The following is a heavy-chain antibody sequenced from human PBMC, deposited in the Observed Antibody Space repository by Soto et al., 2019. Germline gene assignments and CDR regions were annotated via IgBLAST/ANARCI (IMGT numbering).Heavy chain of an antibody. CDR1: GGTFSSYA. D-gene: IGHD3-9*01. CDR2: IIPIFGTA. Sequence: SVKVSCKASGGTFSSYAISWVRQAPGQGLEWMGGIIPIFGTANYAQKFQGRVTITADESTSTAYMELSSLRSEDTAAYYCARGKKDYDILTGYGPFDYWGQGTLVTVSS. J-gene: IGHJ4*02. V-gene: IGHV1-69*13. CDR3: ARGKKDYDILTGYGPFDY.